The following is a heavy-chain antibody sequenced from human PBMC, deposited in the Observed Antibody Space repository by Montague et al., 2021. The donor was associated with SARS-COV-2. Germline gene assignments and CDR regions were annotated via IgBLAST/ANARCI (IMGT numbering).Heavy chain of an antibody. J-gene: IGHJ4*02. CDR1: GGSVSSGGYY. V-gene: IGHV4-61*08. CDR3: ARVSLAAAATRSDY. CDR2: IYYSGST. D-gene: IGHD6-13*01. Sequence: SETLSLTCAVSGGSVSSGGYYWSWIRQPPGKGLEWLGYIYYSGSTXYNPSVESRVTIPLDTSKNQFSLKLTSVTAADTAVYYCARVSLAAAATRSDYWGQGTLVTVSS.